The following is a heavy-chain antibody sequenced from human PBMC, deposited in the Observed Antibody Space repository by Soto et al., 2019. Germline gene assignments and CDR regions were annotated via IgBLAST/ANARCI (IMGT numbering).Heavy chain of an antibody. Sequence: QVQLQEPGPGLVKPSQTLSLTCTVSGGSISSGDYYWSWIRQPPGKGLEWIGYIYYSGSTYYNPSLKSRVTISVDTSKKQFSLKLSSVTAADTAVYYCARGLRDGHYHYFDYWGQGTLVTVSS. CDR2: IYYSGST. CDR1: GGSISSGDYY. J-gene: IGHJ4*02. V-gene: IGHV4-30-4*01. D-gene: IGHD1-26*01. CDR3: ARGLRDGHYHYFDY.